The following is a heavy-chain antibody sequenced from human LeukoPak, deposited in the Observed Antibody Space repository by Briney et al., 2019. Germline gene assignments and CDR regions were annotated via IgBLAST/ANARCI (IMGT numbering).Heavy chain of an antibody. D-gene: IGHD1-26*01. Sequence: GGSLTLSCAASGFTFSDYWMHWVRQAPGQGLEWVSAVSGSGGSTYHTDPVKGRFTISRDNSKNTLYLQMNSLRAEDTAVYYCTKGRYSGSLERGFDYWGQGTLVTVSS. CDR2: VSGSGGST. CDR3: TKGRYSGSLERGFDY. V-gene: IGHV3-23*01. J-gene: IGHJ4*02. CDR1: GFTFSDYW.